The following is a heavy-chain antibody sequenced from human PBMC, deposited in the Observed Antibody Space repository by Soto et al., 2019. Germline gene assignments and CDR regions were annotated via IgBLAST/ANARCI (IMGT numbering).Heavy chain of an antibody. V-gene: IGHV1-2*02. CDR3: ARDYDFWSGYSEPNWFDP. CDR2: INPNSGGT. J-gene: IGHJ5*02. Sequence: ASVKVSCKASGYTLTGYYMHWVRQAPGQGLEWMGWINPNSGGTNYAQKFQGRVTMTRDTSISTAYMELSRLRSDDTAVYYCARDYDFWSGYSEPNWFDPWGQGTLVTVSS. D-gene: IGHD3-3*01. CDR1: GYTLTGYY.